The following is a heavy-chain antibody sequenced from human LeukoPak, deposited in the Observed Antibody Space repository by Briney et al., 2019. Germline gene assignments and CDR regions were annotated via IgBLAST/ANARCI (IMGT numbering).Heavy chain of an antibody. D-gene: IGHD1-1*01. CDR3: ARDVGDWNDDDY. J-gene: IGHJ4*02. CDR2: ISSSSNYI. CDR1: GFTFDSYS. V-gene: IGHV3-21*01. Sequence: GGSLRLSCAASGFTFDSYSMNWVRQAPGKGLEWVSSISSSSNYIYYADSVKGRFTISRDNAKNTLYLQMNSLRAEDTAVYYCARDVGDWNDDDYWGQGTLVTVSS.